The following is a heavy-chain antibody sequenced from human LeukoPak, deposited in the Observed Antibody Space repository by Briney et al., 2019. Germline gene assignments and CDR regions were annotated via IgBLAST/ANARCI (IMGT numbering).Heavy chain of an antibody. CDR2: INPNSGGT. CDR3: ARPGRVRDGYNHDY. J-gene: IGHJ4*02. D-gene: IGHD5-24*01. CDR1: GYTFTGYY. Sequence: ASVKVSRKASGYTFTGYYMHWVRQAPGQGLEWMGRINPNSGGTNYAQKFQGRVTMTRDTSISTAYMELSRLRSDDTAVYYCARPGRVRDGYNHDYWGQGTLVTVSP. V-gene: IGHV1-2*06.